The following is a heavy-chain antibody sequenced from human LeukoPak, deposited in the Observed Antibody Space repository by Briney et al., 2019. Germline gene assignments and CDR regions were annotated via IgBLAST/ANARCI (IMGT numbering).Heavy chain of an antibody. CDR2: ILPVLGAT. Sequence: GASVKVSCKTSEDTFRSYDINWVRQAPGQGLEWMGRILPVLGATNYAQKFQGTVTLTADTSTKTAYMELSNLRSEDTALYFCASRSHRKAFDIWGQGTMVTVSS. CDR1: EDTFRSYD. D-gene: IGHD1-14*01. V-gene: IGHV1-69*04. CDR3: ASRSHRKAFDI. J-gene: IGHJ3*02.